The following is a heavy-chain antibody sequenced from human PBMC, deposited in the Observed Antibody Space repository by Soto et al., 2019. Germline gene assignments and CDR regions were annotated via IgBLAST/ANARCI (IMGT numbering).Heavy chain of an antibody. Sequence: SGPTLVNPTQTLTLTCTFSGFSLSTSGMCVSWIRQPPGKALEWLALIDWDDDKYYSTSLKTRLTISKDTSKNQVVLTMTNMDPVDTATYYCARGYCYDSSGYYPLDYWGQGTLVTVSS. CDR1: GFSLSTSGMC. CDR2: IDWDDDK. J-gene: IGHJ4*02. D-gene: IGHD3-22*01. V-gene: IGHV2-70*01. CDR3: ARGYCYDSSGYYPLDY.